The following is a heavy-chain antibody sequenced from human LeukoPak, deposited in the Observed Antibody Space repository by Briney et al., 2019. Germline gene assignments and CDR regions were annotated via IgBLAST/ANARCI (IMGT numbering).Heavy chain of an antibody. CDR3: SKGAAVTYYYYMDV. D-gene: IGHD6-19*01. Sequence: GGSLRLSCAASGFTFSSYAMSWVRQAPGKGLEWVSAISGSGGSTYYADSVKGRFTISRDNSKNTLYLQMNSLRAEDTAVYYCSKGAAVTYYYYMDVWGKGTTVTVSS. CDR1: GFTFSSYA. V-gene: IGHV3-23*01. CDR2: ISGSGGST. J-gene: IGHJ6*03.